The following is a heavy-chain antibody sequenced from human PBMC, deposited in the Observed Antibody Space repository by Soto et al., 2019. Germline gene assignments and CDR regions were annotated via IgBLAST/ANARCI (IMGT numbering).Heavy chain of an antibody. V-gene: IGHV4-4*07. D-gene: IGHD1-26*01. CDR2: IYTSGST. J-gene: IGHJ6*02. Sequence: QVQLQESGPGLVKPSETLSLTCNVSGGSIRSYYWSWVRQPAGKPLEWIGRIYTSGSTNYTPSLKSRVSMSVDTSKNQFSLEVTSVTAADTAVYDCAREGASGFGMDVWGLGTTVTVSS. CDR1: GGSIRSYY. CDR3: AREGASGFGMDV.